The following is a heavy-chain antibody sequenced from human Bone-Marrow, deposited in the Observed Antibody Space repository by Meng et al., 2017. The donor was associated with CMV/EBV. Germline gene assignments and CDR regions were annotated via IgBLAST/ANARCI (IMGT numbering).Heavy chain of an antibody. V-gene: IGHV3-49*04. Sequence: GESLKISCTASGFTFGDYAMSWVRQAPGKGLEWVGFIRSKGYDERTEYAASVKGRFTISRDDSKNTLYLQMNGLKTEDTAVYYCTTGDDFWSGYYLFYFDYWGQGTLVTVSS. CDR2: IRSKGYDERT. CDR3: TTGDDFWSGYYLFYFDY. CDR1: GFTFGDYA. D-gene: IGHD3-3*01. J-gene: IGHJ4*02.